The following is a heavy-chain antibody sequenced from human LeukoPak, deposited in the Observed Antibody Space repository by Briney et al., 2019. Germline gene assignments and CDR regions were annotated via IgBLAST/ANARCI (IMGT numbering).Heavy chain of an antibody. Sequence: GASVKVFCKASGYTFTSYDINWVRQATGQGLKWMGWMNPNSGNTGYAQKFQGRVTMTRNTSISTAYMELSSLRSEDTAVYYCAREVDVDTALAYGMDVWGQGTTVTVSS. V-gene: IGHV1-8*01. D-gene: IGHD5-18*01. J-gene: IGHJ6*02. CDR1: GYTFTSYD. CDR2: MNPNSGNT. CDR3: AREVDVDTALAYGMDV.